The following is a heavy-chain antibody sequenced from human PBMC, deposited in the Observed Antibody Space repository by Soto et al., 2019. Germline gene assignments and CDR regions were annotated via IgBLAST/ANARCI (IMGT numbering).Heavy chain of an antibody. CDR3: ARGLRYFDG. CDR2: IYYSGST. CDR1: GGSITSSY. J-gene: IGHJ4*02. V-gene: IGHV4-59*01. D-gene: IGHD3-9*01. Sequence: QVQLQESGPGLVKPSETLSLTCTVSGGSITSSYWSWIRQPPGKGLEWIGYIYYSGSTNYNPSLKSRVTISVDTSKNQFSLNLSSVTAADTAVYFCARGLRYFDGWGQGTLVTVSS.